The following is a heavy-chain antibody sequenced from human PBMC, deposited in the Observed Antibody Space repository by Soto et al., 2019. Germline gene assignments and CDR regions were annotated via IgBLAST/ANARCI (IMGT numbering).Heavy chain of an antibody. Sequence: GGSLRLSCVASGFTFSSYGMHWVRQAPGKGLEWVALVSYDGRKNYYADSVKGRFSISRDNSKNTLYVQMNSLRDEDTAVYYCATDSLRGEVPAALKLGFWGQGTVVTVSS. CDR3: ATDSLRGEVPAALKLGF. D-gene: IGHD2-2*01. J-gene: IGHJ4*02. CDR2: VSYDGRKN. CDR1: GFTFSSYG. V-gene: IGHV3-30*03.